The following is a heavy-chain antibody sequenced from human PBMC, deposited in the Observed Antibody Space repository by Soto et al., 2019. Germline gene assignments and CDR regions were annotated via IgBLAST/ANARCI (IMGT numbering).Heavy chain of an antibody. V-gene: IGHV1-8*01. CDR2: MNPNTGNS. Sequence: ASVKVSCKASGYTFTSYDIYWVRQATGQGLEWMGWMNPNTGNSGYAQKFQSRVTMTSDTSISTAHMELSSLRSEDTAVYYCARRAETNGWNGFGADKYYFDFWGQGTLVTVSS. CDR3: ARRAETNGWNGFGADKYYFDF. CDR1: GYTFTSYD. D-gene: IGHD1-1*01. J-gene: IGHJ4*02.